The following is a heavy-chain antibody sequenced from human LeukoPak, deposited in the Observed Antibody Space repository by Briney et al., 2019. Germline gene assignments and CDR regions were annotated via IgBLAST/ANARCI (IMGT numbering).Heavy chain of an antibody. V-gene: IGHV3-21*01. CDR3: ARDSGLGDYPFEY. CDR1: GFTFSSYS. Sequence: GGSLRLSCAASGFTFSSYSMNWVRQAPGKGLEWVSSITDGSRYIYYADSVKGRFTISRDSARNSLYLQMNSLRAEDTAVYYCARDSGLGDYPFEYWGQGTLGTVSS. J-gene: IGHJ4*02. CDR2: ITDGSRYI. D-gene: IGHD3-16*01.